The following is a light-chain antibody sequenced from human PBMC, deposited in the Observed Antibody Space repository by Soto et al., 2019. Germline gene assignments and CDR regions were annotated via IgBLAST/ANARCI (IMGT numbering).Light chain of an antibody. Sequence: DIQLTQSPSFLSPSIGESVTITCRASQVISTSLAWYQVKPVKAPKLLIYAASTLESGVPSRFSATVSGTEFSLTITSLQTEDFATYYCQQLFDSPITFGQGTRLEIK. J-gene: IGKJ5*01. V-gene: IGKV1-9*01. CDR3: QQLFDSPIT. CDR2: AAS. CDR1: QVISTS.